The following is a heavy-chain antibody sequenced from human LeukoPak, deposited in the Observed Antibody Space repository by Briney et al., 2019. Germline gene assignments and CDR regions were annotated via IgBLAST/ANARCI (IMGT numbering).Heavy chain of an antibody. CDR3: ARLMEYDAFDI. J-gene: IGHJ3*02. Sequence: SETLSLTCAVYGGSFSDNDWSWIRQPPGKGLEWIGEIKHSGSTNYNPSLKSRVTISVDTSKNQFSLKLNSVTAAVTAVYFCARLMEYDAFDIWGQGTVVTVSS. V-gene: IGHV4-34*01. CDR1: GGSFSDND. D-gene: IGHD1-1*01. CDR2: IKHSGST.